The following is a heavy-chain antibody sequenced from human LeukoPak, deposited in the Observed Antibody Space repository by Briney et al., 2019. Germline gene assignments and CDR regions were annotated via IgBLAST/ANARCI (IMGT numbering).Heavy chain of an antibody. V-gene: IGHV6-1*01. D-gene: IGHD3-22*01. J-gene: IGHJ4*02. CDR3: AREIYYDSSGYYLFDY. Sequence: SQTLSLTCAISGDSVSSNTAAWNWVRQSPSRGLEWLGRTYYRSKWYNDYAVSVKSRITITPDTSKNQFSVQLNSVTPDDTAVYYCAREIYYDSSGYYLFDYWGQGTLVTVSS. CDR1: GDSVSSNTAA. CDR2: TYYRSKWYN.